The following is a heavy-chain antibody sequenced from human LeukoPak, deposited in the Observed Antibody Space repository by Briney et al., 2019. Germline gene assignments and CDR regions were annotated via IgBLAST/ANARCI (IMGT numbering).Heavy chain of an antibody. J-gene: IGHJ4*02. CDR3: ARDIIDY. Sequence: GGSLRLSCAASGFTFSSYAMHWVRQAPGKGLEWVAVISYDGSNRYYADSVEGRFTISRDNSKNTLYLQMNSLRAEDTAVYYCARDIIDYWGQGTLVTVSS. CDR2: ISYDGSNR. V-gene: IGHV3-30*01. CDR1: GFTFSSYA.